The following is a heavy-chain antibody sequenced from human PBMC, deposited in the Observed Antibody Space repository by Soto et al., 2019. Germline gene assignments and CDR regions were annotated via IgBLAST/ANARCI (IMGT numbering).Heavy chain of an antibody. CDR2: IEPRDSYT. CDR1: GYTFTRYW. CDR3: ARHGPHDSPGYYYFDF. V-gene: IGHV5-10-1*01. J-gene: IGHJ4*02. D-gene: IGHD3-22*01. Sequence: PGESLKISCKVSGYTFTRYWISWVRQTPGKGLEWMGRIEPRDSYTVYNPSFQGHVAISVDKSINTAFLQWSTLEASDTAIYYCARHGPHDSPGYYYFDFWGQGALVTLSS.